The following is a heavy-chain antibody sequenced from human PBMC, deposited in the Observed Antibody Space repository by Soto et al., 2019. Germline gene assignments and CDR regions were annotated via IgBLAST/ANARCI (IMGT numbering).Heavy chain of an antibody. J-gene: IGHJ3*02. V-gene: IGHV1-18*04. CDR2: VSTSIRST. CDR3: ARDSGAALYGEDALDI. D-gene: IGHD3-10*01. Sequence: QGKLVQAGPEVKKPGASVKVSCTASGYSFSGYDITWVRQAPGQGLEWLGWVSTSIRSTMSAEKLQGRLTMTTDTSTATVYMELRGLTSDDTAVYYCARDSGAALYGEDALDIWGQGTMVSVSS. CDR1: GYSFSGYD.